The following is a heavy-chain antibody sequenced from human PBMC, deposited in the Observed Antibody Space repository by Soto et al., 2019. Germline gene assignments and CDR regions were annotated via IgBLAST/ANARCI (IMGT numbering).Heavy chain of an antibody. V-gene: IGHV3-48*03. CDR3: ARQRHYCSSTSCSDPYYFYGMDF. Sequence: PGGSLRLSCVASELTFNSYEVNWLRQAPGAGLEWVSYISSGGATTYYADSVKGRFTISRDNAKNSLYLQMNSLRAEDTAVYYCARQRHYCSSTSCSDPYYFYGMDFWGQGTTVTASS. CDR2: ISSGGATT. J-gene: IGHJ6*02. CDR1: ELTFNSYE. D-gene: IGHD2-2*01.